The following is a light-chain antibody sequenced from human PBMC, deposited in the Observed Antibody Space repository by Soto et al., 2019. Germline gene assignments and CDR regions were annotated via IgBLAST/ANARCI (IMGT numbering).Light chain of an antibody. V-gene: IGKV3-20*01. CDR2: GAS. J-gene: IGKJ1*01. CDR3: QQDGNGM. CDR1: QSISSNY. Sequence: EIVLTQSPDTLSLSPGERATLSCRASQSISSNYLAWYQQKPGQAPRLLMYGASSRATGIPDRFSGSGSGTDFTLTISRLEPEDSAMYYCQQDGNGMFGQGTKVEIK.